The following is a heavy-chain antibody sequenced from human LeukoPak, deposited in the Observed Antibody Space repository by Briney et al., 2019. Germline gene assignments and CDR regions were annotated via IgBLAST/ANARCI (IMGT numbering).Heavy chain of an antibody. J-gene: IGHJ3*02. Sequence: SETLSLTCTVSGYSISSGYYWGWIRQPPGKGLEWIGSIYHSGSTYYNPSLKSRVTISVDTSKNQFSLKLSSVTAADTAVYYCARGFLLARGSYSAFDIWGQGTMVTVSS. CDR2: IYHSGST. V-gene: IGHV4-38-2*02. D-gene: IGHD1-26*01. CDR1: GYSISSGYY. CDR3: ARGFLLARGSYSAFDI.